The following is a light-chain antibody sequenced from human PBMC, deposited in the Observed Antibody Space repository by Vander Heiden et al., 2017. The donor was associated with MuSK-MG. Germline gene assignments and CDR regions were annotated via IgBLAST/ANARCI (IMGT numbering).Light chain of an antibody. CDR3: HQDNSYWT. J-gene: IGKJ1*01. V-gene: IGKV1-5*03. CDR2: QAS. Sequence: DIQMTQSPSTLSASVGDRVIITCRASESISNWLAWYQQKPGKAPKLLIYQASRLESGVPSRFSGSGSGTEFTLTISSLQPDDFATYYCHQDNSYWTFGQGTKMEIK. CDR1: ESISNW.